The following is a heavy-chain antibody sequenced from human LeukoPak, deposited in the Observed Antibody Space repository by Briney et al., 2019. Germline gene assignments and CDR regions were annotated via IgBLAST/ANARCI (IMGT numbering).Heavy chain of an antibody. D-gene: IGHD6-6*01. CDR2: IIPIFGTA. CDR3: ARDLLVSSSYYYGMDV. Sequence: SVKVSCKASGGTFSSYAISWVRQAPGQGLEWMGGIIPIFGTANYAQKFQGRVTITADESTSTAYMELSSLRSEVTAVYYCARDLLVSSSYYYGMDVWGQGTTVTVSS. J-gene: IGHJ6*02. V-gene: IGHV1-69*13. CDR1: GGTFSSYA.